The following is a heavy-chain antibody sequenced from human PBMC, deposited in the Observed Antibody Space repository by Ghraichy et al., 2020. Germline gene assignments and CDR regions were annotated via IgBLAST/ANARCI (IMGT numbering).Heavy chain of an antibody. D-gene: IGHD6-19*01. Sequence: LSLTCAASGFTVGNNYMRWVRQAPGKGLEWVSLIYSGGTTDYADSVKGRFTVSRDSSKNILYLQMNNLRAEDAAVYYCSRDGGNGWYKSWGQGTLVTVSA. CDR3: SRDGGNGWYKS. CDR1: GFTVGNNY. J-gene: IGHJ5*02. V-gene: IGHV3-66*01. CDR2: IYSGGTT.